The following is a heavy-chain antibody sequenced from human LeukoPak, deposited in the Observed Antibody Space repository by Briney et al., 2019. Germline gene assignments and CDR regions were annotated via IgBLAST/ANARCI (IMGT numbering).Heavy chain of an antibody. V-gene: IGHV4-59*01. CDR2: IYYSGST. D-gene: IGHD6-19*01. Sequence: PSETLSLTCAVYGGSFSGYYWSWIRQPPGKGLEWIGYIYYSGSTNYNPSLKSRVTISVDTSKNQFSLKLSSVTAADTAVYYRAREEVAVSNWFDPWGQGTLVTVSS. CDR1: GGSFSGYY. CDR3: AREEVAVSNWFDP. J-gene: IGHJ5*02.